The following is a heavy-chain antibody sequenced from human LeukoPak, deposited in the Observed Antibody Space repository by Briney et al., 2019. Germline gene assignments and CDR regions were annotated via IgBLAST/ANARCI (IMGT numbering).Heavy chain of an antibody. D-gene: IGHD4-17*01. V-gene: IGHV1-2*02. CDR3: ARDLPTAYYYYGMDV. CDR2: INPNSGGT. J-gene: IGHJ6*02. Sequence: GGSLRLSCAASGFTFSSYGMHWVRQAPGQGLEWMGWINPNSGGTNYAQKFQGRVTMTRDTSISTAYMELSRLRSDDTAVYYCARDLPTAYYYYGMDVWGQGTTVTVSS. CDR1: GFTFSSYG.